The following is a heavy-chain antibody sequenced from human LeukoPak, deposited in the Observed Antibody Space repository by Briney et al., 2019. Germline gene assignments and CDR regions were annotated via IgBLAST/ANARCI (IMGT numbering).Heavy chain of an antibody. D-gene: IGHD3-10*01. CDR2: TYYSGST. J-gene: IGHJ6*02. V-gene: IGHV4-39*07. CDR3: ARDRATMVRGVITRYYYYGMDV. Sequence: PSETLSLTCTVSGGSISSSSYYWGWIRQPPGKGLEWIGSTYYSGSTYYNPSLKSRVTISVDTSKNQFSLKLSSVTAADTAVYYCARDRATMVRGVITRYYYYGMDVWGQGTTVTVSS. CDR1: GGSISSSSYY.